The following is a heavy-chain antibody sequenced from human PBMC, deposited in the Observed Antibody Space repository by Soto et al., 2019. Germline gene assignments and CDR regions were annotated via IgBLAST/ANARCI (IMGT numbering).Heavy chain of an antibody. J-gene: IGHJ4*02. CDR2: INHSGST. V-gene: IGHV4-34*01. CDR3: AHLPGKQLWPRAPVFY. CDR1: GGSFTNSY. D-gene: IGHD5-18*01. Sequence: PSETLSLTCAVYGGSFTNSYWTWIRQPPGKGLEWIGEINHSGSTNYNPSLKSRVTITKDTSKNQLVLTMTNMDPVDTATFYCAHLPGKQLWPRAPVFYWGRGTPVTVS.